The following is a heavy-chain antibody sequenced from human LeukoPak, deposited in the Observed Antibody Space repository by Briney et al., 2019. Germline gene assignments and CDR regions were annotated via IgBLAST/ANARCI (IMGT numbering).Heavy chain of an antibody. J-gene: IGHJ3*02. Sequence: ASVKVSCKASGYTFTSYYMHWVRQAPGQGLEWMGIINPSGGSTSYAQKFQGRVTMTRDTSTSTAYMELRSLRSDDTAVYYCARDNPSVLRYFDWLLYDAFDIWGQGTMVTVSS. CDR1: GYTFTSYY. V-gene: IGHV1-46*01. CDR2: INPSGGST. CDR3: ARDNPSVLRYFDWLLYDAFDI. D-gene: IGHD3-9*01.